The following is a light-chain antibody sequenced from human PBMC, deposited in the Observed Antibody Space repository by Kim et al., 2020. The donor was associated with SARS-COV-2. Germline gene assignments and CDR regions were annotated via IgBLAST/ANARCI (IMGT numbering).Light chain of an antibody. CDR1: QDINNC. CDR3: QKHNGLPV. Sequence: DVQITQSQSSLSASVGDRVTITCHPSQDINNCLNWHQQKPGKAPKLLIYDASNLETGAPARFSGSGSGTDFPFTISSLQPDVIATYYCQKHNGLPVFGQGTRLDIK. CDR2: DAS. J-gene: IGKJ5*01. V-gene: IGKV1-33*01.